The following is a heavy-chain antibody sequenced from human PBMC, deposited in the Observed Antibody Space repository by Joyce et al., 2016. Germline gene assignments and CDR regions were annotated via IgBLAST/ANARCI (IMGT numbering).Heavy chain of an antibody. Sequence: QVQLAESGGGVVQPGRSLRLSCATSGFTFSSYGMHGVRQGPGKGPDWVANIWHDGSNINYVDSVKGRFTISRDEPRDTLYLQMNSLRAEDTAVYYCAREIGRYHPAPRPFGDFWGQGTQVTVSS. CDR2: IWHDGSNI. CDR3: AREIGRYHPAPRPFGDF. J-gene: IGHJ4*02. V-gene: IGHV3-33*08. CDR1: GFTFSSYG. D-gene: IGHD6-6*01.